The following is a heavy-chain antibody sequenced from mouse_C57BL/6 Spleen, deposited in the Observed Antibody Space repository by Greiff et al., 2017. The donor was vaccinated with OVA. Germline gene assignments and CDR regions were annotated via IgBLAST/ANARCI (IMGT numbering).Heavy chain of an antibody. J-gene: IGHJ1*03. CDR1: GYTFTSYW. CDR2: IYPGNSDT. D-gene: IGHD1-1*02. V-gene: IGHV1-5*01. Sequence: EVQLQQSGTVLARPGASVKMSCKTSGYTFTSYWMHWVKQRPGQGLEWIGAIYPGNSDTSYNQKFKGKAKLTAVTSSSTAYMELSSRTNEDSAVDYCARRWEERGYFDDWGTGTTVTVSS. CDR3: ARRWEERGYFDD.